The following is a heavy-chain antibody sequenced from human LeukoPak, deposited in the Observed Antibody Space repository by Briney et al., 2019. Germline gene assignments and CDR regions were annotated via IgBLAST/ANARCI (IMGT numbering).Heavy chain of an antibody. V-gene: IGHV4-38-2*02. CDR2: IYHSGST. J-gene: IGHJ4*02. Sequence: SETLSLTCTVSGYSISSGYYWGWIRQPPGKGLEWIGSIYHSGSTYYNPSLKSRVTISVDTSKNQFSLKLSSVIAADTAVYYCARVSTGTTNWAYYFDYWGQGTLVTVSS. CDR1: GYSISSGYY. D-gene: IGHD1-1*01. CDR3: ARVSTGTTNWAYYFDY.